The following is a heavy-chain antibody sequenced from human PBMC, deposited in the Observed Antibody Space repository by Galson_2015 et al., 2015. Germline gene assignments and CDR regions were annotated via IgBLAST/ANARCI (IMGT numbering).Heavy chain of an antibody. J-gene: IGHJ6*03. Sequence: SLRLSCAASGFTFSSYATHWVRQAPGKGLEWVADISYDGRNKSYADSVKGRFTISRDNSKSTLYLQMNSLRAEDTAVYYCARKAGGYDWSYYYYYMDVWGQGTMVTVSS. CDR3: ARKAGGYDWSYYYYYMDV. V-gene: IGHV3-30*01. D-gene: IGHD5-12*01. CDR2: ISYDGRNK. CDR1: GFTFSSYA.